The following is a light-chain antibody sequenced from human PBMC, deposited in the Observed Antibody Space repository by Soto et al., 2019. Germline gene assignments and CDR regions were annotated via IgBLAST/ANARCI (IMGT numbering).Light chain of an antibody. J-gene: IGKJ1*01. CDR2: GAS. V-gene: IGKV3-20*01. CDR3: QQYGSSVWT. CDR1: QIVGSTF. Sequence: EVLLTQSPGTLSLSPGERATLSCRASQIVGSTFLAWYQQKPGQAPRLLIYGASTRATGIPDRFSGSGSGTDFPLAISRVEPDDSAAYYCQQYGSSVWTFGQGTRVEIK.